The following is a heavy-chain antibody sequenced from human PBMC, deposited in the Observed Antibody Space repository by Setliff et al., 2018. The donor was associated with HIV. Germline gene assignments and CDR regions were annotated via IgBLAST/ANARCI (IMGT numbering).Heavy chain of an antibody. Sequence: GGSLRLSCAASGFTFNIYVMNWVRQAPGKGLEWVSGISGSGSKTYYADSVKGRFTISRDNSKNTLDLQMNSLRAEDTAVYYCAKGRHLLYYFDYWGQGTLVTVSS. CDR1: GFTFNIYV. V-gene: IGHV3-23*01. CDR2: ISGSGSKT. J-gene: IGHJ4*02. CDR3: AKGRHLLYYFDY. D-gene: IGHD1-26*01.